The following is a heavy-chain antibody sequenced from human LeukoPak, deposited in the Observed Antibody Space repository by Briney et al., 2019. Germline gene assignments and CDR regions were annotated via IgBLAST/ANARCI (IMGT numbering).Heavy chain of an antibody. D-gene: IGHD3-9*01. CDR1: GYTFTSYG. CDR3: ARAYDILTGLFGFDP. CDR2: ISAYNGNT. J-gene: IGHJ5*02. Sequence: ASVKVYCKASGYTFTSYGISWVRQAPGQGLELMGWISAYNGNTNYAQKLQGRVTMTTDTSTSTAYMELRSLRSDDTVVYYWARAYDILTGLFGFDPWGQGTLVTVSS. V-gene: IGHV1-18*01.